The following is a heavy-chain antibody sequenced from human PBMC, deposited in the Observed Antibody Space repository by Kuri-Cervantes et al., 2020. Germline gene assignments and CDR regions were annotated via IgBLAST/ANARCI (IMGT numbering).Heavy chain of an antibody. J-gene: IGHJ6*02. CDR1: GFTFSSYA. D-gene: IGHD6-19*01. V-gene: IGHV3-23*01. CDR2: ISGSGGST. CDR3: AKGGSGWGHYYYYGMDV. Sequence: GGFLRLTCEAPGFTFSSYAMSWVRQASGKGLEWVPAISGSGGSTYYADSVKGRFTISRDNSKNTLYLQMNSLGAEDTAVYYCAKGGSGWGHYYYYGMDVWGQGTTVTVSS.